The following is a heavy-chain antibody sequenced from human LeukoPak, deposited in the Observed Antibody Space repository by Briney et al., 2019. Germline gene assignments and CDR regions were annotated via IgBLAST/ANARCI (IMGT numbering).Heavy chain of an antibody. CDR3: ARVGSLSGYSSSWYWYDY. CDR2: ISAYNGNT. Sequence: GASVKVSCKASGYTFTSYGINWVRQAPGQGLEWMGWISAYNGNTNYAQKLQGRVTMTTDTSTSTAYMELRSLRSDDTAVYYCARVGSLSGYSSSWYWYDYWGQGTLVTVSS. D-gene: IGHD6-13*01. CDR1: GYTFTSYG. J-gene: IGHJ4*02. V-gene: IGHV1-18*01.